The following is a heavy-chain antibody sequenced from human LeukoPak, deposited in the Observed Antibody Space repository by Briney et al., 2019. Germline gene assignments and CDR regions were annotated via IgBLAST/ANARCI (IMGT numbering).Heavy chain of an antibody. CDR1: GFTFSSYS. J-gene: IGHJ5*02. Sequence: GGSLRLSCAASGFTFSSYSMNWVRQAPGKGLEWVSFISSSSSYIYYADSVKGRFTISRDNSKNTLYLQMNSLRAEDTAVYYCARALSSGYSDGFDPWGQGTLVTVSS. CDR2: ISSSSSYI. CDR3: ARALSSGYSDGFDP. D-gene: IGHD3-22*01. V-gene: IGHV3-21*01.